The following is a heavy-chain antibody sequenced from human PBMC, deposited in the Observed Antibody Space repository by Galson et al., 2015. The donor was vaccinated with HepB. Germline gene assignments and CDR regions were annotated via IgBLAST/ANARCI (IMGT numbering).Heavy chain of an antibody. CDR2: ISYDGNNK. D-gene: IGHD3-22*01. CDR1: GFTFSRYG. J-gene: IGHJ4*02. CDR3: AKGGISMIVVVDTYFDS. V-gene: IGHV3-30*18. Sequence: SLRLSCAASGFTFSRYGMHWVRQAPGKGLEWVAVISYDGNNKYYADSVKGRFSISRDNSKNTLYLQINSLRAEDTAVYYCAKGGISMIVVVDTYFDSWGQGTLVTVSS.